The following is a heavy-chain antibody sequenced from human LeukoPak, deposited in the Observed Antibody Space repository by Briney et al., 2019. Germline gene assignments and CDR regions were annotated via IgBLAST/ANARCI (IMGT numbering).Heavy chain of an antibody. Sequence: PSETLSLTCTVSGGSISSGGYYWSWIRQPPGKGLEWIGYIYHSGSTYYNPSLKGRVTISVNRSKNQFSLKLSSVTAADTTVYYCATHLRTADYYMDVWGKGTTVTVSS. V-gene: IGHV4-30-2*01. CDR1: GGSISSGGYY. CDR3: ATHLRTADYYMDV. J-gene: IGHJ6*03. D-gene: IGHD6-13*01. CDR2: IYHSGST.